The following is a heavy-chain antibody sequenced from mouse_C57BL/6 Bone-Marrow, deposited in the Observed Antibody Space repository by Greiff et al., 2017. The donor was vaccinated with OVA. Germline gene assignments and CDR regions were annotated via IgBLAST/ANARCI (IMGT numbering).Heavy chain of an antibody. D-gene: IGHD1-1*01. V-gene: IGHV1-54*01. Sequence: VQLQQSGAELVRPGTSVKVSCKASGYAFTNYLIEWVKQRPGQGLEWIGVINPGSGGTNYNEKFKGKATLPADKSSSTAYMQLSSLTSEDSAVCFCARGTTGACDYWGQGTTRTVSS. CDR3: ARGTTGACDY. CDR2: INPGSGGT. J-gene: IGHJ2*01. CDR1: GYAFTNYL.